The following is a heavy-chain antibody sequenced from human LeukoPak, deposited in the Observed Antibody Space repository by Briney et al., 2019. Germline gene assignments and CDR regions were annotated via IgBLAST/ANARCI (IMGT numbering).Heavy chain of an antibody. D-gene: IGHD2-2*01. J-gene: IGHJ5*02. CDR2: INHSGST. Sequence: PGGSLRLSCAASGFIFTNYFMSWVRQPPGKGLEWIGEINHSGSTYYNPSLKSRVTISVDRSKNQFSLKLSSVTAADTAVYYCARQEGLYCSSTSCYQGWFDPWGQGTLVTVSS. CDR3: ARQEGLYCSSTSCYQGWFDP. CDR1: GFIFTNYF. V-gene: IGHV4-4*02.